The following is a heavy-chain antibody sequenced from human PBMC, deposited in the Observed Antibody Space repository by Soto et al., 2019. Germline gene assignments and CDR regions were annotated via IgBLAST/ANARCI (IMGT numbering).Heavy chain of an antibody. CDR3: ARVGAYTYGYSYYYPMDI. CDR2: IYADDSDT. CDR1: GYSFTTYW. V-gene: IGHV5-51*01. J-gene: IGHJ6*02. Sequence: VESLKISCNASGYSFTTYWIGWVRQMPGKGLEWMGIIYADDSDTRYSPSFQGQVTISADKSISTAFLQWSSLKASDTAIYYCARVGAYTYGYSYYYPMDIWGQGTTVTVSS. D-gene: IGHD5-18*01.